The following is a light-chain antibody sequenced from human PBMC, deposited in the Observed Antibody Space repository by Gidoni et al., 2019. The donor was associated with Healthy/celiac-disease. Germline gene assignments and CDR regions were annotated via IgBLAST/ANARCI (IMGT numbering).Light chain of an antibody. CDR1: QDISNY. CDR3: QQYDNLPLT. CDR2: DAS. Sequence: NQMTQSPSSLSASVGDRVTITCQASQDISNYLNWYQQKPGKAPKLLIYDASNLETGFPSRFSGSGSGTDFTFTISSLQPEDIATYYCQQYDNLPLTFGGGTKVEIK. J-gene: IGKJ4*01. V-gene: IGKV1-33*01.